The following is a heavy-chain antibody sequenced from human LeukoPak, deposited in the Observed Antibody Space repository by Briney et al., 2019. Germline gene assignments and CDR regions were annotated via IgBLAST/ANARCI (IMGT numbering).Heavy chain of an antibody. CDR1: GFTFSSKS. CDR3: ARGGNSEYSSSPIDY. D-gene: IGHD6-6*01. CDR2: ISSGSNNI. V-gene: IGHV3-21*01. Sequence: PGGSLRLSCAASGFTFSSKSMNWVRQAPGKGLEWVSSISSGSNNIYYADSVKGRFTISRDNAKNSLYLQMNSLRAEDTAVYYCARGGNSEYSSSPIDYWGQGTLVTVSS. J-gene: IGHJ4*02.